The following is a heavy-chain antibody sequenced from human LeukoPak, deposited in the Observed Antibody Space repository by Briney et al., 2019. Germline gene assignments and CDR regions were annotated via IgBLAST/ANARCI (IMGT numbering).Heavy chain of an antibody. D-gene: IGHD3-10*01. Sequence: PSGTLSLTCAVSVGSISSGNWWTWVRQSPGKGLEWIGEVYHNGTHNYNPSLKSRVTISADTFKNHFSLKLTSVTAADTAVYYCARYVVYGSGKYYFDYWGQGTLVTVSS. CDR1: VGSISSGNW. CDR2: VYHNGTH. J-gene: IGHJ4*02. CDR3: ARYVVYGSGKYYFDY. V-gene: IGHV4-4*02.